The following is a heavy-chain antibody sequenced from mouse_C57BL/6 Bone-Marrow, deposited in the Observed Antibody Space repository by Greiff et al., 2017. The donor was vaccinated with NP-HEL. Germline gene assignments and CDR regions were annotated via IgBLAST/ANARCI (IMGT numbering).Heavy chain of an antibody. CDR2: LSSCSSTL. Sequence: EVKLMESGGGLVKPGGSLKLSCAASGFTFSDYGMHWVRQAPEKGLAWVAYLSSCSSTLYYADTVKGRFTISRDNAKNTLFLQMTSLRFEDTAMYYWARGSHYYYYGSSYHYWYFDVWGTGTTVTVSS. D-gene: IGHD1-1*01. V-gene: IGHV5-17*01. CDR1: GFTFSDYG. J-gene: IGHJ1*03. CDR3: ARGSHYYYYGSSYHYWYFDV.